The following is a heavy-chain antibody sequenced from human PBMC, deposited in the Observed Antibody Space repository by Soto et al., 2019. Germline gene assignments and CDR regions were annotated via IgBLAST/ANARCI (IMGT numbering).Heavy chain of an antibody. CDR3: AKGSWSTSSYYYDYYGMDV. Sequence: PGGSLRLSCAASGFTFSNYGMHWVRQAPGKGLEWVAVISYDGSNKYYADSVKGRFTISRDNSKNTLYLQMNSLRAEDTAVYYCAKGSWSTSSYYYDYYGMDVWGQGTTVTVSS. V-gene: IGHV3-30*18. D-gene: IGHD2-2*01. CDR2: ISYDGSNK. CDR1: GFTFSNYG. J-gene: IGHJ6*02.